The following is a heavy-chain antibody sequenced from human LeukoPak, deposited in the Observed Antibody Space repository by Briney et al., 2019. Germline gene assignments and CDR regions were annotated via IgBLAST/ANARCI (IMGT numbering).Heavy chain of an antibody. CDR2: IYHSGGT. Sequence: PSGTLSLTCAVSGGSISSSNWWSRVRQPPGKGLEWIGEIYHSGGTNYNPSLKSRVTISVDKSKNQFSLKLSSVTAADTAVYYCARAPSRYYYGSGSCLFDYWGQGTLVTVPS. V-gene: IGHV4-4*02. CDR1: GGSISSSNW. J-gene: IGHJ4*02. D-gene: IGHD3-10*01. CDR3: ARAPSRYYYGSGSCLFDY.